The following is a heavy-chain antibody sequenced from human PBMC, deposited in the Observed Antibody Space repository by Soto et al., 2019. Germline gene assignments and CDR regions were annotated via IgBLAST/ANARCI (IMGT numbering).Heavy chain of an antibody. CDR3: ARDHGSGTSSYYGMDV. D-gene: IGHD3-10*01. CDR2: ISSSSTI. J-gene: IGHJ6*02. V-gene: IGHV3-48*01. Sequence: GGSQSLSCAASGFPFSSYIMNWVCQAPGKGLEWVSYISSSSTIYYADSVKGRFTISRDNAKNSLYLQMNSLRAEDTAVYYCARDHGSGTSSYYGMDVWGQGTTVTVSS. CDR1: GFPFSSYI.